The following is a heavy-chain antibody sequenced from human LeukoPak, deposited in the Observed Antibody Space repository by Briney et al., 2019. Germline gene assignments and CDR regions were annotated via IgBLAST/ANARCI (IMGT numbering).Heavy chain of an antibody. CDR2: MYPSGTT. V-gene: IGHV4-4*02. D-gene: IGHD3-10*01. CDR3: ARGEFPLAFDY. CDR1: GDSISSRNW. Sequence: SGTLSPTCAVSGDSISSRNWWTWVRQPPGKRLEWIGEMYPSGTTNYNPSLKSRVTISVDTSKNQFSLKLSSVTAADMAVYYCARGEFPLAFDYWGQGTLVTVSS. J-gene: IGHJ4*02.